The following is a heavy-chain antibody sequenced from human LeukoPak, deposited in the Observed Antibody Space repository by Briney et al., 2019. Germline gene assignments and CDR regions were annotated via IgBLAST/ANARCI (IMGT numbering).Heavy chain of an antibody. V-gene: IGHV3-64D*06. D-gene: IGHD2-2*01. CDR2: ISSNGGST. CDR3: VLSWSSTSPDSDHYYGMDV. CDR1: GFTFSSYA. Sequence: GGSLRLSCSASGFTFSSYAMHWVRQAPGKGLEHVSAISSNGGSTYYADSVKGRFTISRDNSKNTLYLQVSSLRAEDTAVYYCVLSWSSTSPDSDHYYGMDVWGKGTTVTVSS. J-gene: IGHJ6*04.